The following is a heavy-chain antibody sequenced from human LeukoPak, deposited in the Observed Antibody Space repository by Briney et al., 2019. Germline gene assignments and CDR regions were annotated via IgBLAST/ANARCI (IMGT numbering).Heavy chain of an antibody. CDR1: GFTFSSYA. CDR2: ISGSGGST. Sequence: PGGSLRLSCAASGFTFSSYAMSWVRQAPGKGLEWASAISGSGGSTYYADSVKGRFTISRDNSKNTLYLQMNSLRAEDTAVYYCARAYDYVWGSYRSEGPHFDYWGQGTLVTVSS. V-gene: IGHV3-23*01. CDR3: ARAYDYVWGSYRSEGPHFDY. J-gene: IGHJ4*02. D-gene: IGHD3-16*02.